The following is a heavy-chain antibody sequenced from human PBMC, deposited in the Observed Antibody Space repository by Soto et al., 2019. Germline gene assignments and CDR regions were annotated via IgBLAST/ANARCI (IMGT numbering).Heavy chain of an antibody. V-gene: IGHV3-7*01. CDR1: GFTFSRYW. CDR3: ARIAASGRGWDV. D-gene: IGHD6-13*01. J-gene: IGHJ6*02. CDR2: IKQDGSEE. Sequence: EVQLVESGGGLVQPGGSLRLSCVDSGFTFSRYWMSWVRQAPVKGLEWVGNIKQDGSEENYVDSVKGRFTISRDNAKNSIYLQMKSLRAEDTAVYYCARIAASGRGWDVWGQGTTVVVSS.